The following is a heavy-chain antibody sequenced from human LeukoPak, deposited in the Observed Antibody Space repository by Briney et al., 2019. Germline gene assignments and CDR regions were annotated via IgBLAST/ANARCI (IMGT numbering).Heavy chain of an antibody. CDR3: ARDRVSWHYFDY. V-gene: IGHV4-4*07. CDR1: GGSISPYY. J-gene: IGHJ4*03. CDR2: ISTSGSS. Sequence: KSSETLSLTCTVSGGSISPYYWSFIRQPAGKGLEWIGRISTSGSSKYNPSLESRVTMSVDTSKNQFSLKVTSVTAADTAMYYCARDRVSWHYFDYWGKGTTVTVSS. D-gene: IGHD5/OR15-5a*01.